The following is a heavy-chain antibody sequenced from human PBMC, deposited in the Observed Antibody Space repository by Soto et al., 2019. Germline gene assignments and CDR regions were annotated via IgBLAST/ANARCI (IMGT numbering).Heavy chain of an antibody. J-gene: IGHJ4*02. D-gene: IGHD2-15*01. CDR3: ARFKGCSGGSCYHYFDS. V-gene: IGHV3-30-3*01. CDR2: ISYDGSNK. CDR1: GFTFNSYA. Sequence: QVQLVESGGGVVQPGRSLRLSCAASGFTFNSYAMHWVRQAPGKGLEWVAVISYDGSNKYYADSVKGRFNISRDNSKNTLYLKMTSLRAEDTAVYYCARFKGCSGGSCYHYFDSWGQGTLVTVSS.